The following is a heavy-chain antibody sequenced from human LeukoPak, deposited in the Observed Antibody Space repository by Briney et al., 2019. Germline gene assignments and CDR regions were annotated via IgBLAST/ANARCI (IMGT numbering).Heavy chain of an antibody. D-gene: IGHD5-18*01. J-gene: IGHJ4*02. CDR2: ISSSSSYI. CDR1: GFTFSSYS. CDR3: ARDVGTAMPRGYFDY. Sequence: GRSLRLSCAASGFTFSSYSMNWVRQAPGKGLEWVSSISSSSSYIYYADPVKGRFTISRDNAKNSLYLQMNSLRAEDTAVYYCARDVGTAMPRGYFDYWGQGTLVTVSS. V-gene: IGHV3-21*01.